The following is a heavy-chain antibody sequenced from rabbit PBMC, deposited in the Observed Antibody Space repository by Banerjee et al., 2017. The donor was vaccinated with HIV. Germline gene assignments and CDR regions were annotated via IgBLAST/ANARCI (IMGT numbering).Heavy chain of an antibody. D-gene: IGHD4-1*01. CDR3: VRDNYSSGWGALDYFNL. CDR1: GFSFSSSYY. V-gene: IGHV1S40*01. CDR2: IYAGSSGST. J-gene: IGHJ4*01. Sequence: QSLEESGGDLVKPGASLTLTCTASGFSFSSSYYMCWVRQAPGKGLEWIACIYAGSSGSTYYASWAKGRFTISKTSSTTVTLQMTSLTAADTATYFCVRDNYSSGWGALDYFNLWGQGTLVTVS.